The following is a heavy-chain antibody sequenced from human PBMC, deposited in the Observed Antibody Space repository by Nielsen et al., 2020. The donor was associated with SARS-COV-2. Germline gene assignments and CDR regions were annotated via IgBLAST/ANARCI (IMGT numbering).Heavy chain of an antibody. CDR1: GFIFGDYY. V-gene: IGHV3-11*01. Sequence: GESLKISCAASGFIFGDYYMSWIRQAPGKGLEWVSYISSTGNTIFYEDSVKGRFTISRDNAKNSMWLQMNSLRAEDTATYFCASSGWLDYWGPGTPVIVSP. D-gene: IGHD6-19*01. CDR3: ASSGWLDY. CDR2: ISSTGNTI. J-gene: IGHJ4*02.